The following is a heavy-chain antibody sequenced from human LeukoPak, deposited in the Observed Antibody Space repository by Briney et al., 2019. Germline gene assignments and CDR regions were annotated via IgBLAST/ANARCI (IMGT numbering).Heavy chain of an antibody. CDR3: LGGGNDNSHKRNHYYYYYGMDV. CDR2: INPNSGGT. CDR1: GYTFTGYY. Sequence: ASVKVSCKASGYTFTGYYMHWVRQAPGQGLEWMGWINPNSGGTNYAQKFQGRVTMTRDTSISTAYMELSRLRSDDTAVYYCLGGGNDNSHKRNHYYYYYGMDVWGQGTTVTVSS. D-gene: IGHD4-23*01. V-gene: IGHV1-2*02. J-gene: IGHJ6*02.